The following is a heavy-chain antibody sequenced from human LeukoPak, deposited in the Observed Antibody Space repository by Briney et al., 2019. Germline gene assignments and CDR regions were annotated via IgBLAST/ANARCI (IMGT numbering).Heavy chain of an antibody. CDR2: INPNSGGT. CDR3: ARDDILTGAYYFDY. J-gene: IGHJ4*02. Sequence: ASVKVSCKASGYTFTGYYMHWVRQAPGQGLEWRGWINPNSGGTNYAQKVQGRVTMTRDTSISTAYMELSRLRSDDTAVYYCARDDILTGAYYFDYWGQGTLVTV. CDR1: GYTFTGYY. D-gene: IGHD3-9*01. V-gene: IGHV1-2*02.